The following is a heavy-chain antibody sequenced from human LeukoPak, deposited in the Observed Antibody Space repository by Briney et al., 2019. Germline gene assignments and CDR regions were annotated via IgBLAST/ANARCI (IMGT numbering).Heavy chain of an antibody. J-gene: IGHJ6*04. CDR3: AELGITMIGGV. CDR2: ISTISSYI. Sequence: GGSLRLSCAAYGFTFSSYSMNWVRQAPGKVLEWVSFISTISSYIYYADSVKGRFTISRDNTKNSLYLQMNSLRAEGTAVYYCAELGITMIGGVWGKGTTVTISS. CDR1: GFTFSSYS. V-gene: IGHV3-21*01. D-gene: IGHD3-10*02.